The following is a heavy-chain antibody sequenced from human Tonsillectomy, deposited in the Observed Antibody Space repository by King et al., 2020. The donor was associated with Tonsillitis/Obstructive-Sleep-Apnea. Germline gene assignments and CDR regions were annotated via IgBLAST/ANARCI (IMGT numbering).Heavy chain of an antibody. V-gene: IGHV1-24*01. Sequence: QLVQSGAEVKKPGASVKVSCKVSGYTLTELSMHWVRQAPGKGLEWMGGFDPEDGETIYAQKIQGRVTMTEDTSTDTAYMDLSSLRSEDTAVYYCATDPRGCGSTSCSDPWGQGTLVTVSS. CDR3: ATDPRGCGSTSCSDP. J-gene: IGHJ5*02. CDR1: GYTLTELS. CDR2: FDPEDGET. D-gene: IGHD2-2*01.